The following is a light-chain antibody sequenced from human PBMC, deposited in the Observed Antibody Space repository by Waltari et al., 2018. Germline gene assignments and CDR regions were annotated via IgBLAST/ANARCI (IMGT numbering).Light chain of an antibody. CDR2: AAS. J-gene: IGKJ1*01. Sequence: DIQMTQSPSAVSASVGDRVTITCRASQGIGSWLAWYQQKPGKAPKLLIYAASSLQTGVPSRFSGSGSGTDFTLTISSLQPDDFATYFCQQANTFPRTFGQGTKVEIK. CDR3: QQANTFPRT. CDR1: QGIGSW. V-gene: IGKV1-12*01.